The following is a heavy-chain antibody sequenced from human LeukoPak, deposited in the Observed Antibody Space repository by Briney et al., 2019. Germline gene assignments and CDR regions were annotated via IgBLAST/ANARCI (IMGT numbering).Heavy chain of an antibody. D-gene: IGHD4-17*01. CDR1: GDSFSSNSAA. V-gene: IGHV6-1*01. CDR3: ARDWVNPDYGDYRYFDY. Sequence: SQTLSLTCAISGDSFSSNSAAWNWIRQSPSRGLEWLGRTYYRSKWYNDYAVSVKSRITINPDTSKNQFSLQLNSVTPEDTAVYYCARDWVNPDYGDYRYFDYWGQGTLVTVSS. J-gene: IGHJ4*02. CDR2: TYYRSKWYN.